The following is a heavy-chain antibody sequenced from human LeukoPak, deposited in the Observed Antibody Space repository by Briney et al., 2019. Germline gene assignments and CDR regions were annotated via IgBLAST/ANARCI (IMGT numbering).Heavy chain of an antibody. Sequence: GGSLRLSCAASGFTFSSYEMNWVRQAPGKGLVWVSYISSSGSTIYYADSVKGRFTISRDNAKNSLYLQMNSLRAEDTAVYYCARARSAYYYDIRFGAFDIWGQGTMVTVSS. CDR1: GFTFSSYE. V-gene: IGHV3-48*03. CDR2: ISSSGSTI. CDR3: ARARSAYYYDIRFGAFDI. J-gene: IGHJ3*02. D-gene: IGHD3-22*01.